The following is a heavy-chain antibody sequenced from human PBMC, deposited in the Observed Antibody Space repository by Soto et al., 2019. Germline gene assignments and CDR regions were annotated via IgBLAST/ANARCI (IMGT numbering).Heavy chain of an antibody. Sequence: SETLSLTCTVSGGSISSGARYWTWVRQHPGKGLEWIGYIYYNGDTYYNPSLKSRVIISLDTSKNQFSLRLSSVTAADTAVYYCARHKDSSGYYPPVFDYWGQGTLVTVSS. J-gene: IGHJ4*02. CDR1: GGSISSGARY. CDR2: IYYNGDT. D-gene: IGHD3-22*01. CDR3: ARHKDSSGYYPPVFDY. V-gene: IGHV4-31*03.